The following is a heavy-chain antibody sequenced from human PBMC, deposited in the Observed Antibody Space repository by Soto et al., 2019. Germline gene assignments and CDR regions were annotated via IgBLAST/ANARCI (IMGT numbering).Heavy chain of an antibody. CDR2: IFQSGST. V-gene: IGHV4-4*02. CDR3: ARGRGRYSSGWSWFDP. CDR1: GGTIRSPDW. J-gene: IGHJ5*02. D-gene: IGHD6-19*01. Sequence: PSETLSLTCVVSGGTIRSPDWWTWGRQPPGKGLEWIGEIFQSGSTNNTPSLGSRVTISVAKSKSQFSLTLTSVTAADTAVYFCARGRGRYSSGWSWFDPWGQGILVTVSS.